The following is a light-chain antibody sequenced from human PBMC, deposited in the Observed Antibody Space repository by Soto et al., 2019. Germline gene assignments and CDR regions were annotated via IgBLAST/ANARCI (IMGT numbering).Light chain of an antibody. V-gene: IGLV1-44*01. CDR3: AAWDDSLNGYGV. CDR1: SSNIGSNT. J-gene: IGLJ3*02. CDR2: SNN. Sequence: QSVLTQPPSASGTPGQRVTISCSGSSSNIGSNTVNWYQQLPGTAPKLLIYSNNQRPSGVPDRFSGSKSGTSASQAISGLQSEDEADYYCAAWDDSLNGYGVFGGGTKLTVL.